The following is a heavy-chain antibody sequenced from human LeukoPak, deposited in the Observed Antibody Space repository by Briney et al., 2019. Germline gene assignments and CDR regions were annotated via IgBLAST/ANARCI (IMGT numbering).Heavy chain of an antibody. CDR3: ARVMSNYLHYYYYYGMDV. J-gene: IGHJ6*02. V-gene: IGHV3-33*01. CDR2: IWYDGSNK. D-gene: IGHD4-11*01. Sequence: GRSLRLSCAASGFTFSSYGMHWVRQAPGKGLKWVAVIWYDGSNKYYADSVKGRFTISRDNSKNTLYLQMNSLRAEDTAVYYCARVMSNYLHYYYYYGMDVWGQGTTVTVSS. CDR1: GFTFSSYG.